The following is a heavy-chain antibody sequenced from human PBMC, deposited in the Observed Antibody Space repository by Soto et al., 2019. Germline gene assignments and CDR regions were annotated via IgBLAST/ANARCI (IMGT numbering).Heavy chain of an antibody. CDR1: GGTFSSYA. D-gene: IGHD3-22*01. J-gene: IGHJ4*02. CDR3: ARDGRYYYDSSGYYMTD. Sequence: QVQLVQSGAEVKKPGSSVKVSCKASGGTFSSYAISWVRQAPGQGLEWMGGIIPIFGTANYAQKFQGRVTITADESTSTADMELSSLRSEDTDVYYCARDGRYYYDSSGYYMTDWGQGTLVTVSS. V-gene: IGHV1-69*01. CDR2: IIPIFGTA.